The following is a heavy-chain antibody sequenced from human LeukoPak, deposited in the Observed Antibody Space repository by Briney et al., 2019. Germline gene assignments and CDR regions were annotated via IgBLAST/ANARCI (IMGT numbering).Heavy chain of an antibody. D-gene: IGHD5-18*01. CDR2: MNPNSGNT. Sequence: GSVSVSCKASGYTFTSYDINWVRQAPGQGLEWVGWMNPNSGNTGYAQKLQGRVTMTRNTSISTAYMELSSLRSEDTAVYYCARERRVGYSYGFGYWGQGTLVTVSS. CDR1: GYTFTSYD. J-gene: IGHJ4*02. V-gene: IGHV1-8*01. CDR3: ARERRVGYSYGFGY.